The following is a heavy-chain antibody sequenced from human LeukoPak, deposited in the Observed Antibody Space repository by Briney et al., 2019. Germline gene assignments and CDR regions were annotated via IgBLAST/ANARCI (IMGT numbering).Heavy chain of an antibody. J-gene: IGHJ4*02. Sequence: SETLSLTCTVSGGSFSINNYYWSWIRQPAGKGLEWIGRIYTTGSTNYNPSLKSRVTMSVDTSKNHFSLKLSSVTAADTAVYYCARGIAAAAKQGGFDFWGQGTLVTVSS. D-gene: IGHD6-13*01. CDR2: IYTTGST. CDR3: ARGIAAAAKQGGFDF. CDR1: GGSFSINNYY. V-gene: IGHV4-61*02.